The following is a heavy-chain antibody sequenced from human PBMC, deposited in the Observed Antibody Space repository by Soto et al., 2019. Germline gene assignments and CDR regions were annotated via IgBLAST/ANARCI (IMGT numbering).Heavy chain of an antibody. CDR2: LYHTGNT. D-gene: IGHD1-7*01. Sequence: SETLSLTCAVSGGSISSGGYSWSWIRQPPGKGLEWIGYLYHTGNTYYNPSLESRVTISVDTSKNQFSLKLSSVTAADTAVYYCARAGPRTGTPRFYYFDYWGQGTLVTVSS. J-gene: IGHJ4*02. CDR1: GGSISSGGYS. CDR3: ARAGPRTGTPRFYYFDY. V-gene: IGHV4-30-2*01.